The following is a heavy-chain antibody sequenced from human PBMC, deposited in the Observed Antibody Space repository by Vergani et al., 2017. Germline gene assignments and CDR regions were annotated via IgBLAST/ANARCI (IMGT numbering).Heavy chain of an antibody. D-gene: IGHD6-13*01. Sequence: QLQLQESGPGLVKPSETLSLTCTVSGGSISSSSYYWGWIRQPPGKGLEWIGSIYYSGSTHYNPSLKSRVTISVDTSKNQFSRKLSSVTAADTAVYYCASHSSSWDHFDYWGQGTLVTVSS. CDR3: ASHSSSWDHFDY. CDR1: GGSISSSSYY. V-gene: IGHV4-39*01. CDR2: IYYSGST. J-gene: IGHJ4*02.